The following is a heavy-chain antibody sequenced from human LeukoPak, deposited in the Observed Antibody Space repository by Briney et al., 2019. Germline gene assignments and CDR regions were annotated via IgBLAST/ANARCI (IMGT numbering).Heavy chain of an antibody. V-gene: IGHV3-66*02. D-gene: IGHD4-17*01. CDR2: IYSGGST. CDR1: GFTVSSNY. Sequence: GGSLRLSCAASGFTVSSNYMSWVRQAPGKGLEWVSVIYSGGSTYYADSVKGRFTISRDNSKNTLYLQMNSLRAEDTAVYYCARSKVLGDYVDDYFDYWGQGTLVTVSS. J-gene: IGHJ4*02. CDR3: ARSKVLGDYVDDYFDY.